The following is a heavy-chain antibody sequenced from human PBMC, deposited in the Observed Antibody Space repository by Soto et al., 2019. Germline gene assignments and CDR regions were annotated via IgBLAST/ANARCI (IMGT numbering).Heavy chain of an antibody. J-gene: IGHJ4*02. CDR2: IIPIFGTA. CDR1: GGTFSSYA. Sequence: SVKVSCKASGGTFSSYAISWVRQAPGQGLEWMGGIIPIFGTANYAQKFQGRVTITADESTSTAYMELSSLRSEDTAVYYCAKGDCSSGSCPISPFDYWGTGTLVTVSS. CDR3: AKGDCSSGSCPISPFDY. D-gene: IGHD2-15*01. V-gene: IGHV1-69*13.